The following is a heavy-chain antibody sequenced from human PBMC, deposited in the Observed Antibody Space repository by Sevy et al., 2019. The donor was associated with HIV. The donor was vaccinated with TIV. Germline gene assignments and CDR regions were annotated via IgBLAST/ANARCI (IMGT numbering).Heavy chain of an antibody. D-gene: IGHD1-7*01. CDR2: IYYSGST. Sequence: GSLSLTCTVSGGSISSSSYYWGWIRQPPGKGLEWIGSIYYSGSTYYNPSLKSRVTISVDTSKNQFSLKLSSVTAADTAVYYCARQEPELMERWFDPWGQGTLVTVSS. CDR3: ARQEPELMERWFDP. J-gene: IGHJ5*02. CDR1: GGSISSSSYY. V-gene: IGHV4-39*01.